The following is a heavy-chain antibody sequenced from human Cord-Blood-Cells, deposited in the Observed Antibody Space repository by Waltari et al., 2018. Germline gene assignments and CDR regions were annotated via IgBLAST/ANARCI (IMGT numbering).Heavy chain of an antibody. CDR2: ISGSGGST. CDR1: GFTFSSYA. D-gene: IGHD7-27*01. J-gene: IGHJ4*02. V-gene: IGHV3-23*01. Sequence: EVQLLESGGGLVQPGGSLRLSCAASGFTFSSYAMSWVRQAPGKGLVWGSAISGSGGSTYYADSVKGRFTISRDNSKNALYLQMNSLRAEDTAVYYCAKGGASWGYYFDYWGQGTLVTVSS. CDR3: AKGGASWGYYFDY.